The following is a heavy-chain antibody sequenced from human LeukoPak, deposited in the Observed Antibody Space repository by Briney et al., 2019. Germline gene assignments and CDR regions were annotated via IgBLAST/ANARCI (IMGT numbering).Heavy chain of an antibody. V-gene: IGHV4-34*01. CDR3: ARHRYSSNPFDY. CDR1: GGSFSGYY. CDR2: INHSGST. J-gene: IGHJ4*02. Sequence: SETLSLTCAVYGGSFSGYYWSWIRQPPGKGLEWIGEINHSGSTNYNPSLKSRVTISVDTSKNQFSLKLSSVTAADTAVYYCARHRYSSNPFDYWGQGTLVTVSS. D-gene: IGHD6-13*01.